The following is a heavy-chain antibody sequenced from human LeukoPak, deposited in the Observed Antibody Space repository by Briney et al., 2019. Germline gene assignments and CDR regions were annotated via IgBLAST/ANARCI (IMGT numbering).Heavy chain of an antibody. J-gene: IGHJ3*02. D-gene: IGHD3-22*01. Sequence: ASVKVSCKASGYTFTSYYMHWVRQAPGQGLEWMGIINPSGGSTSYAQKFQGRATMTRDMSTSTVYMELSSLRSEDTAVYYCARPAAPAFGHYYDISGWALDIWGQGTMVTVSS. CDR2: INPSGGST. CDR3: ARPAAPAFGHYYDISGWALDI. V-gene: IGHV1-46*01. CDR1: GYTFTSYY.